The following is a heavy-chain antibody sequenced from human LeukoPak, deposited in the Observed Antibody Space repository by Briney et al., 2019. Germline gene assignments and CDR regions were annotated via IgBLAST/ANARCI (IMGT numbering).Heavy chain of an antibody. D-gene: IGHD3-22*01. CDR3: ARDDSTYYYDSSGYFPDY. CDR2: ISAYNGNT. Sequence: ASVKVSCKSSGYTFTGYYMHWVRQAPGQGLGWMGWISAYNGNTNYAQKLQGRVTMTTDTSTSTAYMELRSLRSDDTAVYYCARDDSTYYYDSSGYFPDYWGQGTLVTVSS. CDR1: GYTFTGYY. V-gene: IGHV1-18*04. J-gene: IGHJ4*02.